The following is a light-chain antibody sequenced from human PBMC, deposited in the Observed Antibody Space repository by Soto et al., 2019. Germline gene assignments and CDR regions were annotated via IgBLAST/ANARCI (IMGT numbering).Light chain of an antibody. CDR3: SSYTGTNNPVV. J-gene: IGLJ2*01. V-gene: IGLV2-8*01. CDR2: EVS. Sequence: QSALTQPSSASGSPGQSVTISCTGTSSDIGAYNYVSWYQQHPGKAPKVLIYEVSERPSGVPDRFSGSKSGNTASLTVSGLPAEDEADYYCSSYTGTNNPVVFGGGTKLTVL. CDR1: SSDIGAYNY.